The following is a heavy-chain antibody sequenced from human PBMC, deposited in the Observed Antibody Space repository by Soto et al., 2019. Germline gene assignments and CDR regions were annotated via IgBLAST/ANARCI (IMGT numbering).Heavy chain of an antibody. CDR3: AIGENFGDGVFDV. Sequence: VLLVQSGAEMKKAGASVKVSCKASGYTYTGYNLHWVRQAPGQGPQWVGRINLNSGDTTYAPEFQDWVTMTRDMSISTAYLELNRLRSDDTAIYYCAIGENFGDGVFDVWGPGTMVIVSS. CDR1: GYTYTGYN. D-gene: IGHD3-10*01. V-gene: IGHV1-2*04. CDR2: INLNSGDT. J-gene: IGHJ3*01.